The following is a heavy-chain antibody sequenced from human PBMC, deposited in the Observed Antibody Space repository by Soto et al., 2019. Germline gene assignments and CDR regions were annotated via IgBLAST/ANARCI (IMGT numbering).Heavy chain of an antibody. CDR3: ARDPSSGWSEIEY. Sequence: VKVSSKGSEGNFSRLTISGVGQSPGQVLEWMGGIIPILGIANYAQKFQGRVTITADKSTSTAYMELSSLRSEDTAVYYCARDPSSGWSEIEYWGQGTAVTVSS. CDR1: EGNFSRLT. J-gene: IGHJ4*02. D-gene: IGHD6-19*01. CDR2: IIPILGIA. V-gene: IGHV1-69*10.